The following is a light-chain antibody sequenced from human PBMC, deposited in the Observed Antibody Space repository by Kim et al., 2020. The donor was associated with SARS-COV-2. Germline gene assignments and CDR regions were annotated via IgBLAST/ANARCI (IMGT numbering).Light chain of an antibody. CDR3: QQFYSSPHA. Sequence: RATISCKSSQSVLYNSNNKNYLAWYQQKGGQPPKLLIYWASTRESGVPDRFSGSGSGTDFTLTISSLQAEDVAVYYCQQFYSSPHAFGQGTKLEIK. CDR1: QSVLYNSNNKNY. CDR2: WAS. J-gene: IGKJ2*01. V-gene: IGKV4-1*01.